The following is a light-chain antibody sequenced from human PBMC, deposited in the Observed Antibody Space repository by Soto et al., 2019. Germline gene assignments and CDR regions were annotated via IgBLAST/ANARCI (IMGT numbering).Light chain of an antibody. CDR2: EAS. V-gene: IGKV3-11*01. Sequence: EIVMTQSPATLSVSPGERASLSCRASQSVSSSLAWYHQKPGQAPRLLIYEASNRATGIPARFSGSGSGADFTLTISSLEPEDFALYYCQQHINWPLTFGGGTKVDIK. J-gene: IGKJ4*01. CDR1: QSVSSS. CDR3: QQHINWPLT.